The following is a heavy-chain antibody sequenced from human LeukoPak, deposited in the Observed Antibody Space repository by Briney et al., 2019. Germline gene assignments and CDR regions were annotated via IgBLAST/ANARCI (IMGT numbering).Heavy chain of an antibody. V-gene: IGHV3-23*01. J-gene: IGHJ4*02. CDR3: AKAVAAAANPSLFDY. CDR2: ISGSGVST. D-gene: IGHD6-13*01. CDR1: GFTFSSYA. Sequence: GGSLRLSCAASGFTFSSYAMSWVRQAPGKGLEWFSAISGSGVSTYYTDSVKGRFTISRDNSKNTLYLQMNSLRAEDTAVYYCAKAVAAAANPSLFDYWGQGTLVTVSS.